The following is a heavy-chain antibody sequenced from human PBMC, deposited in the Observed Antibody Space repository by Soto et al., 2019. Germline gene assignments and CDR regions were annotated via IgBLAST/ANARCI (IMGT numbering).Heavy chain of an antibody. V-gene: IGHV3-23*01. CDR3: AKSVAYYYDSSGYFDY. D-gene: IGHD3-22*01. CDR2: ISGSGGST. J-gene: IGHJ4*02. Sequence: EVQLLESGGCLVQPGGSLRLSCAASGFTFSSYAMSWVRQAPGKGLEWVSAISGSGGSTYYADSVKGRFTISRDNSKNTLYLQMNSLRAEDTAVYYCAKSVAYYYDSSGYFDYWGQGTLVTVSS. CDR1: GFTFSSYA.